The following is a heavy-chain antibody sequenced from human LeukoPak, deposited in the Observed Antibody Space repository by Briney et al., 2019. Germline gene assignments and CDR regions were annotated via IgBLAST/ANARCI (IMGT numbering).Heavy chain of an antibody. Sequence: GGSLRLSCAASGFTFSDYYMSWVRQAPGKGLEWVSAISGSGGSTYYADSVKGRFTISRDNSKNTLYLQMNSLRAEDTAVYYCAKDAYDSSGYSHFDYWGQGTLVTVSS. CDR2: ISGSGGST. CDR3: AKDAYDSSGYSHFDY. D-gene: IGHD3-22*01. CDR1: GFTFSDYY. J-gene: IGHJ4*02. V-gene: IGHV3-23*01.